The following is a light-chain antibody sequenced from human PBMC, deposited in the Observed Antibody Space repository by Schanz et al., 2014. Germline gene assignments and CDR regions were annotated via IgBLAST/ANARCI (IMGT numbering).Light chain of an antibody. Sequence: QSALTQPPSASGSPGQSVAISCTGTSSDVGAYDLVSWYQHHPGKAPKLIIYAVTRRPSGVPARFSGSKSGNTASLTISDLQAEDEADYYCSSFTSSSSCLFGGGTKLTVL. V-gene: IGLV2-18*02. CDR1: SSDVGAYDL. CDR3: SSFTSSSSCL. CDR2: AVT. J-gene: IGLJ2*01.